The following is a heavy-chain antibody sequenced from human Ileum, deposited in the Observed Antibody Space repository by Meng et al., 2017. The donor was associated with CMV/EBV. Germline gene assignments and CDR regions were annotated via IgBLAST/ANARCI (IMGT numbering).Heavy chain of an antibody. CDR3: VRQVVAASFDY. CDR2: IYYSGSP. CDR1: GGSITSGNYY. Sequence: QLHSQRSSPGLVNPSPTLSLPCPVSGGSITSGNYYWSWIRQPPGRGLEWIGYIYYSGSPYYKPSLKSRVTISLDTSKNQFSLNLRSVTATDSAVYYCVRQVVAASFDYWGQGALVTVSS. V-gene: IGHV4-30-4*08. J-gene: IGHJ4*02. D-gene: IGHD2-15*01.